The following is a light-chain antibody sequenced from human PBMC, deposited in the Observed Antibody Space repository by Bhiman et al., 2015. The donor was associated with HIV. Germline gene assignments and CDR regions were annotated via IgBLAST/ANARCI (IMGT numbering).Light chain of an antibody. CDR2: DND. CDR3: QSYDSSLSGSV. J-gene: IGLJ2*01. Sequence: QSVLTQPPSVSAAPGQKVTISCSGSSSNIGNNYVSWYQQLPGTAPKLLIYDNDKRPSGIPDRFSGSKSGTSATLGITGLQAEDEADYYCQSYDSSLSGSVFGGGTKLTVV. V-gene: IGLV1-51*01. CDR1: SSNIGNNY.